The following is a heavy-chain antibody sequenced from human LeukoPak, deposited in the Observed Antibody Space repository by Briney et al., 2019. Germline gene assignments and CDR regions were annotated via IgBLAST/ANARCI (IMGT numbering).Heavy chain of an antibody. J-gene: IGHJ5*02. D-gene: IGHD5-24*01. CDR3: ARGRDGYDYAGFDP. CDR1: GYTFTGYY. CDR2: ISSYNGNA. V-gene: IGHV1-18*04. Sequence: GASVKVSCKASGYTFTGYYMHWVRQAPGQGFEWMGWISSYNGNADYAQKFRGRVTMTTDPSTNTAYMELRSLRFDDSADYYCARGRDGYDYAGFDPWGQGTRVTVSS.